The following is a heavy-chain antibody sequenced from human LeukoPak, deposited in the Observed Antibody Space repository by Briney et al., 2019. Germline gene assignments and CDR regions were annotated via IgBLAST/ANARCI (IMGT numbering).Heavy chain of an antibody. D-gene: IGHD3-22*01. Sequence: SVKVSCKASGGTFSSYAISWVRQAPGQGLEWMGGIIPIFGTANYAQKFQGRVTITADESTSTAYMELSSLRSEDTAVYYCARXXXXXXXXXGXGPQDYWGQGTLVTVSS. CDR3: ARXXXXXXXXXGXGPQDY. J-gene: IGHJ4*02. CDR2: IIPIFGTA. V-gene: IGHV1-69*01. CDR1: GGTFSSYA.